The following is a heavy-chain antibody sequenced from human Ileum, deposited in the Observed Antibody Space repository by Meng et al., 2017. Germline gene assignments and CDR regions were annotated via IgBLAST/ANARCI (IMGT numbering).Heavy chain of an antibody. CDR2: AGT. CDR1: GGSVSTSDYQ. CDR3: ARDHWGSLDY. V-gene: IGHV4-61*08. Sequence: VPLEESGPGLVRPSETLSLICTVSGGSVSTSDYQWGWIRQPPGKGLEWIGYAGTNYNPSLKSRVTISVDTSKRQFSLKLTSVTAADTAVDYCARDHWGSLDYWGQGILVTVSS. D-gene: IGHD7-27*01. J-gene: IGHJ4*02.